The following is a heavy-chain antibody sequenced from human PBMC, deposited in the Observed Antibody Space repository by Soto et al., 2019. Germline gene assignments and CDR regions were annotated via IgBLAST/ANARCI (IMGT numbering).Heavy chain of an antibody. CDR1: GDSINSRY. J-gene: IGHJ4*02. V-gene: IGHV4-59*11. Sequence: PSETVSLTCSVSGDSINSRYWSWIRQPPGKGLEWIGYIDYVGSTNYAPSLQSRVTMSVDTSKNQVSLKLRYVTAADTAVYYCVRQRGNYFDFWGQGTLVTVSS. CDR2: IDYVGST. D-gene: IGHD3-10*01. CDR3: VRQRGNYFDF.